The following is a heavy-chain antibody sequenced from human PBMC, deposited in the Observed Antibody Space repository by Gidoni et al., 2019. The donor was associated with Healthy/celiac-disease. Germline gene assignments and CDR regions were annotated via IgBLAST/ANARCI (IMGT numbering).Heavy chain of an antibody. CDR3: ASIGTYYYDSSGYLADY. D-gene: IGHD3-22*01. J-gene: IGHJ4*02. Sequence: QVQLVQSGAEVKKPGASVKVSCKASGYPFTGYYMHWVRQAPGQGLEWMGWINPNSGGTNYAQKFQGRVTMTRDTSISTAYMELSRLRSDDTAVYYCASIGTYYYDSSGYLADYWGQGTLVTVSS. CDR2: INPNSGGT. CDR1: GYPFTGYY. V-gene: IGHV1-2*02.